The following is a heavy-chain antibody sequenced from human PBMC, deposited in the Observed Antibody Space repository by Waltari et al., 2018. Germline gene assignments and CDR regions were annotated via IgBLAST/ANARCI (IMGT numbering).Heavy chain of an antibody. V-gene: IGHV3-74*03. CDR2: ISSDASDT. CDR3: ARVARRTYRSPVPGRHYYYGMDV. D-gene: IGHD1-1*01. CDR1: GFTFSSYW. Sequence: EEQLVESGGGLVQPGDSLRLSCAASGFTFSSYWIHWVRHAPGRGPLWVSRISSDASDTTYADSVKGRFTISRDNAKNTLYLQMNRLRAEDTAVYYCARVARRTYRSPVPGRHYYYGMDVWGQGTTVTVSS. J-gene: IGHJ6*02.